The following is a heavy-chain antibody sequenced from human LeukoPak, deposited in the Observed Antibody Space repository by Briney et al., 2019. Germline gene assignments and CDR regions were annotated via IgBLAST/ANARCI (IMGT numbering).Heavy chain of an antibody. Sequence: GGSLRLSCAASGFTFSSYWMSWVRQAPGKGLEWVANIKQDGSEKYYVDSVKGRFTISRDNAKNSLYLQMNSLRAEDTAVYYCARTWGDSSGYGSDYWGQGTLVTVSS. V-gene: IGHV3-7*01. CDR2: IKQDGSEK. D-gene: IGHD3-22*01. CDR1: GFTFSSYW. CDR3: ARTWGDSSGYGSDY. J-gene: IGHJ4*02.